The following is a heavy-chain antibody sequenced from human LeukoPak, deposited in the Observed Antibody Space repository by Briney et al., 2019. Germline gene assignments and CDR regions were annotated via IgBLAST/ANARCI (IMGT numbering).Heavy chain of an antibody. V-gene: IGHV1-18*01. CDR2: ISAYNGNT. Sequence: GASVKVSCKASGYTFTSYGISWVRQAPGQGLEWMGWISAYNGNTNYAQKLQGRVTMTTDTSTSTAYMELRSLRSDDTAVYYCARDSPKRVGAISFDYWGQGTLVTVTS. D-gene: IGHD1-26*01. CDR1: GYTFTSYG. J-gene: IGHJ4*02. CDR3: ARDSPKRVGAISFDY.